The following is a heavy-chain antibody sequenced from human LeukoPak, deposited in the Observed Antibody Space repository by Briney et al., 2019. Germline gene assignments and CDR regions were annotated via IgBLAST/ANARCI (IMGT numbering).Heavy chain of an antibody. CDR2: IYYSGST. D-gene: IGHD6-19*01. Sequence: SETLSLTCTVSGGSISSYYWSWIRQPPGKGLEWIGYIYYSGSTNYNPSLKSRVTISVDTSKNQFSLKLSSVTAADTAVYYCARTGYSSGWSPSYYFDYWGQGTLATVSS. CDR1: GGSISSYY. J-gene: IGHJ4*02. CDR3: ARTGYSSGWSPSYYFDY. V-gene: IGHV4-59*01.